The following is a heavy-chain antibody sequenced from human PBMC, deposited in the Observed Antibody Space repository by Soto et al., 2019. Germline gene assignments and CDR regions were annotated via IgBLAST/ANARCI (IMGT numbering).Heavy chain of an antibody. CDR2: IVDDGSEK. CDR3: ARDDAFHNVNSFDN. Sequence: QVQLVESGGGVVQPGRSLRLSCSASGFTFSKYGFHWVRQAPGKGLEWVAVIVDDGSEKYNADSVEGRFTISRDTSKDTSFQQMNFQRDEDRAVYYCARDDAFHNVNSFDNWGQGTMVTVSS. D-gene: IGHD3-3*02. V-gene: IGHV3-33*01. CDR1: GFTFSKYG. J-gene: IGHJ3*02.